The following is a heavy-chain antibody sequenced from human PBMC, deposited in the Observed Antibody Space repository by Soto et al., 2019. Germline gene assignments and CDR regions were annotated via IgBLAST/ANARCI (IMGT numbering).Heavy chain of an antibody. CDR1: GGSFSGYS. D-gene: IGHD2-15*01. J-gene: IGHJ4*02. CDR2: INHTGST. CDR3: ASGYCSGGSCYSVINLDY. Sequence: QVQLQQWGAGLLKPSETLSLTCAVYGGSFSGYSWSWIRQPPGKGLEWVGEINHTGSTTYNPSLKSRVTISVATSRNQFSLKLSSVTAADTAVYYCASGYCSGGSCYSVINLDYWGQGTLVTVSS. V-gene: IGHV4-34*01.